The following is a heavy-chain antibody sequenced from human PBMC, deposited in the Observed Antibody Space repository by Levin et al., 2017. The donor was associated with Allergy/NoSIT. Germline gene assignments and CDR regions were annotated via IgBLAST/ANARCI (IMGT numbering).Heavy chain of an antibody. CDR3: ARWGYYDSSGYYDAFDI. Sequence: PGESLKISCAASGFTFSSYEMNWVRQAPGKGLEWVSYISSSGSTIYYADSVKGRFTISRDNAKNSLYLQMNSLRAEDTAVYYCARWGYYDSSGYYDAFDIWGQGTMVTVSS. J-gene: IGHJ3*02. CDR1: GFTFSSYE. V-gene: IGHV3-48*03. CDR2: ISSSGSTI. D-gene: IGHD3-22*01.